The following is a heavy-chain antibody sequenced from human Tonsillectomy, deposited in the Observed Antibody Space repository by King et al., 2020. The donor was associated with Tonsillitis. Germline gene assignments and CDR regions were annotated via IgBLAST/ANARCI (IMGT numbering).Heavy chain of an antibody. V-gene: IGHV3-13*01. D-gene: IGHD2-2*01. CDR2: IGTAGDT. J-gene: IGHJ6*02. CDR3: ARSRFPPKKYCSSTSCLSYYYGMDV. Sequence: DVQLVESGGGLVQPGGSLRLSCAASGFTFSSYDMHWVRQATGKGLEWVSAIGTAGDTYYPGSVKGRFTISRENAKNSLYLQMNSLRAGDTAVYYCARSRFPPKKYCSSTSCLSYYYGMDVWGQGTTVTVSS. CDR1: GFTFSSYD.